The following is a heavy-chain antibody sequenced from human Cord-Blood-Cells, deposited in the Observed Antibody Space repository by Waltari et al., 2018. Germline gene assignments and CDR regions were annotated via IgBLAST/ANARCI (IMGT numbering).Heavy chain of an antibody. J-gene: IGHJ4*02. CDR3: ARGDGSYCDY. V-gene: IGHV1-69*01. Sequence: QVQLVQSGAEVKKPGSSVKVSCKASGGTFSSYAISWVGQAPGQGLEWMGGIIPIFGTANYEQRFESRVTITADGATSTADMELSSRRSEDTAVYYCARGDGSYCDYWGQGTLVTVSS. CDR2: IIPIFGTA. D-gene: IGHD1-26*01. CDR1: GGTFSSYA.